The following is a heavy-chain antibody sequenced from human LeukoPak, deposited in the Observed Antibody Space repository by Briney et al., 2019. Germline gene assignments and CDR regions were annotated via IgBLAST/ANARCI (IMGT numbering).Heavy chain of an antibody. CDR1: SGSFSGYY. CDR3: ARDGSNWSNDYYHGVDV. Sequence: SETLSLTCAVYSGSFSGYYWSWIRQPPGKGLEWIGEINHSGSTNYNPSLKSRVTISVDTSKNQFSLKVSSVTAADTAVYYCARDGSNWSNDYYHGVDVWGQGTTVTVSS. CDR2: INHSGST. J-gene: IGHJ6*02. D-gene: IGHD4-11*01. V-gene: IGHV4-34*01.